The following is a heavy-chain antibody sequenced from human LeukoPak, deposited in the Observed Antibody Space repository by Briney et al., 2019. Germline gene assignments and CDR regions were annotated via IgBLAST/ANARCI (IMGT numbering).Heavy chain of an antibody. CDR1: GGSFSGYY. CDR3: AKGPLRRLGAFDI. Sequence: SETLSLTCAVYGGSFSGYYWSWIRQPPGKGLEWIGEINHSGSTNYNPSLKSRVTISVDTSKNQFSLKPSSVTAADTAVYYCAKGPLRRLGAFDIWGQGTMVTVSS. V-gene: IGHV4-34*01. D-gene: IGHD6-6*01. CDR2: INHSGST. J-gene: IGHJ3*02.